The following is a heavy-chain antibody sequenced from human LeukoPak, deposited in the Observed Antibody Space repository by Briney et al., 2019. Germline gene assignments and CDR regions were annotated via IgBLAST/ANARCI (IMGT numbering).Heavy chain of an antibody. CDR3: VRETMVRGVPTH. V-gene: IGHV4-38-2*02. Sequence: SETLSLTCTVSGYSISSGYYWGWIRQPPGKGLEWIGSIYHSGSTYYNPSLKSRVTISVDTSKNQFSLKLSSVTAADTAVYYCVRETMVRGVPTHWGQGTLVTVSS. D-gene: IGHD3-10*01. J-gene: IGHJ4*02. CDR1: GYSISSGYY. CDR2: IYHSGST.